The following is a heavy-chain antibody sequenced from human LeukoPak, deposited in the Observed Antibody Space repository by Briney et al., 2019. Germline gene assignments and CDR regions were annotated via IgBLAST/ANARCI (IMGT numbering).Heavy chain of an antibody. J-gene: IGHJ4*02. Sequence: GRSLRLSCAASGFTFSSYAMHWVRQAPGKGLEWVAVISYDGSNKYYADSVKGRFTISRDNSKNTLYLQMNGLRPEDTAVYYCARDRLGWFGESYGGIFYYFDYWGQGTLVTVSS. V-gene: IGHV3-30-3*01. CDR1: GFTFSSYA. D-gene: IGHD3-10*01. CDR2: ISYDGSNK. CDR3: ARDRLGWFGESYGGIFYYFDY.